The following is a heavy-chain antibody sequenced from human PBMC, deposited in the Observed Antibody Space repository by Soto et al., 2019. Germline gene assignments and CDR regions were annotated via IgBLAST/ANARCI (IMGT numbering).Heavy chain of an antibody. CDR2: IYYAGST. CDR1: GGSMISYY. CDR3: ARRVQANSVVVQDNWLDP. J-gene: IGHJ5*02. Sequence: SETLSLTCTVSGGSMISYYWSWIRQPPGRGLEWIGFIYYAGSTKYNPSLESRVTISVDTSKNQFSLKLTSLTAADTAIYYCARRVQANSVVVQDNWLDPWGQGSLVTVSS. V-gene: IGHV4-59*08. D-gene: IGHD2-15*01.